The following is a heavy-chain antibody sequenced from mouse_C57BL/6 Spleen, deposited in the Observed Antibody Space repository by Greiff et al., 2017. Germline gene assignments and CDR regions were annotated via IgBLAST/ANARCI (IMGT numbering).Heavy chain of an antibody. CDR1: GFSLSTSGMG. CDR3: ARVYYGSSYEGYFDV. J-gene: IGHJ1*03. V-gene: IGHV8-12*01. Sequence: QVTLKVSGPGILQSSQTLSLTCSFSGFSLSTSGMGVSWIRQPSGKGLEWLAHIYWDDDKRYNQSLKSRLTISKDTSRNQVFLKITSVDTADTATYYCARVYYGSSYEGYFDVWGTGTTVTVSS. D-gene: IGHD1-1*01. CDR2: IYWDDDK.